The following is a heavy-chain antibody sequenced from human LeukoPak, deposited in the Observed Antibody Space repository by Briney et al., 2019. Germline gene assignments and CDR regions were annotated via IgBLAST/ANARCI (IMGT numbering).Heavy chain of an antibody. V-gene: IGHV3-7*01. CDR2: IKEDGSET. D-gene: IGHD5-24*01. J-gene: IGHJ4*02. Sequence: SGGSLRLSCAASEFTFRSYAMNWVLQVPGKGLECLANIKEDGSETYYADSVKGRFTISRDNPKNLLFLQINSLRVEDTAVYYCARETPRRGETRDGYRWGQGTVVTVSS. CDR3: ARETPRRGETRDGYR. CDR1: EFTFRSYA.